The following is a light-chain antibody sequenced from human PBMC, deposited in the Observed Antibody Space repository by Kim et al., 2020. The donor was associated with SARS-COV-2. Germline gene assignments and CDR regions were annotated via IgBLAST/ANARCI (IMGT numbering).Light chain of an antibody. V-gene: IGLV2-23*02. CDR2: EVS. CDR1: SSDVGSYNL. J-gene: IGLJ1*01. Sequence: QSLTISCTGTSSDVGSYNLVSWYQQHPGKAPKLMIYEVSKRPSGVSNRFSGSKSGNTASLTISGLQAEDEADYYCCSYAGSSTSVFGTGTKVTV. CDR3: CSYAGSSTSV.